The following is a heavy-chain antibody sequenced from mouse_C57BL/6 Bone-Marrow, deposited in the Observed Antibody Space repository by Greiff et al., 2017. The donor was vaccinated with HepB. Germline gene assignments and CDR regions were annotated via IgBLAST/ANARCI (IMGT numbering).Heavy chain of an antibody. CDR1: GFSFNTYA. Sequence: EVQLVESGGGLVQPKGSLKLSCAASGFSFNTYAMNWVRQAPGKGLEWVARIRSKSNNYATYYADSVKDRFTISRDDSESMLYLQMNNLKTEDTAMYYCVRQYYYGSSQGYFDVWGTGTTVTVSS. J-gene: IGHJ1*03. V-gene: IGHV10-1*01. CDR2: IRSKSNNYAT. CDR3: VRQYYYGSSQGYFDV. D-gene: IGHD1-1*01.